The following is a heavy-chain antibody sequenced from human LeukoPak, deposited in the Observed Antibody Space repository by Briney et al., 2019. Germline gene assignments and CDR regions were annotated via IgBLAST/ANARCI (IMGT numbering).Heavy chain of an antibody. V-gene: IGHV3-23*01. Sequence: GGSLRLSCAASGFTFSGFAMSWVRRTPGKGLEWVAGISGSGGRSNYADSVKGRFTISRDNPKNTLYLQMNSLRAEDTAVYFCAKRGVVIRVILIGFHKEAYYFDSWGQGALVTVSS. CDR3: AKRGVVIRVILIGFHKEAYYFDS. CDR2: ISGSGGRS. J-gene: IGHJ4*02. CDR1: GFTFSGFA. D-gene: IGHD3-9*01.